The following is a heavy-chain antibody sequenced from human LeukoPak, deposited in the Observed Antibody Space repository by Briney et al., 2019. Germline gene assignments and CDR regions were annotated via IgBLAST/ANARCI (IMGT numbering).Heavy chain of an antibody. Sequence: GGSLRLSCAASGFTFTNYAMSWVRQAPGKGLEWVSTIGKSGGGTYYADSVKGRFTISRDNSKSTLYLQMNSLRAEDTAVYYCAKDKGYCSSTSCHLDYWGQGTLVTVSS. CDR1: GFTFTNYA. V-gene: IGHV3-23*01. CDR2: IGKSGGGT. D-gene: IGHD2-2*01. J-gene: IGHJ4*02. CDR3: AKDKGYCSSTSCHLDY.